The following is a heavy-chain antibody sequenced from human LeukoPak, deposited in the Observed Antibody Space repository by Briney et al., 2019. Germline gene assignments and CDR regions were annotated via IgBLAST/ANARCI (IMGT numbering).Heavy chain of an antibody. CDR1: GFTFKNHA. D-gene: IGHD2-21*01. V-gene: IGHV3-64D*08. J-gene: IGHJ4*02. Sequence: GGSLRLSCSASGFTFKNHAMHWVRQAPGKGLEYISGISTNGGSTYYADSVKGRLTISRDNSKNTLYLQMSSLRADDTAVYYCVKAIFQQLIPYSDYWGQGTLVTVSS. CDR2: ISTNGGST. CDR3: VKAIFQQLIPYSDY.